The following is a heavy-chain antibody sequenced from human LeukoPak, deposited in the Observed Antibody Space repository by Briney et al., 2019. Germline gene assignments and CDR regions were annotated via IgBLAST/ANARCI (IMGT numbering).Heavy chain of an antibody. Sequence: GGSLRLSCAASGFTFDDYAMHWVRQAPGKGLEWVSLISGDGGSTYYADSVKGRFTISRDNSKKSLYLQMNSLRTEDTASYYCARNPPGIAVAGPDFDYWGQGTLVTVSS. CDR2: ISGDGGST. D-gene: IGHD6-19*01. J-gene: IGHJ4*02. CDR3: ARNPPGIAVAGPDFDY. V-gene: IGHV3-43*02. CDR1: GFTFDDYA.